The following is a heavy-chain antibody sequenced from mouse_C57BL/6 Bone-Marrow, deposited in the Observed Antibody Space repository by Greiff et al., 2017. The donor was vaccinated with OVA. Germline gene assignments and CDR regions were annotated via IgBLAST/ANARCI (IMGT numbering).Heavy chain of an antibody. D-gene: IGHD1-1*01. CDR3: AKSVREGAMDY. Sequence: QLKQSGPGLVQPSQSLSITCTVSGFSLTSYGVHWVRQSPGKGLEWLGVIWRGGSTDYNEAFMSRLSITKDNSKSQVFFKMNSLQADDTAIYFCAKSVREGAMDYWGQGTSVTVSS. CDR1: GFSLTSYG. J-gene: IGHJ4*01. CDR2: IWRGGST. V-gene: IGHV2-5*01.